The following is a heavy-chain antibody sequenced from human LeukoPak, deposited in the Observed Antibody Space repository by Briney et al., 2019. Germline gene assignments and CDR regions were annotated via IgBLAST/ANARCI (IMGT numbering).Heavy chain of an antibody. CDR3: ARDPSTLRGRVGYWYFDL. CDR1: GYTFTSYA. V-gene: IGHV7-4-1*02. J-gene: IGHJ2*01. D-gene: IGHD1-26*01. Sequence: ASVKVSCKASGYTFTSYAMNWVRQAPGQGLEWMGWINTNTGNPTYAQGFTGRFVFSLDTSVSTAYLQISSLKAEDTAVYYCARDPSTLRGRVGYWYFDLWGRGTLVTVSS. CDR2: INTNTGNP.